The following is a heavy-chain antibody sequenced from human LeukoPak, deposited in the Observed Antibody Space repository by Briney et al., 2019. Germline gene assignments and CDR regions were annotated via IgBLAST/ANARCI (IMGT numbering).Heavy chain of an antibody. V-gene: IGHV1-2*02. Sequence: ASVKVSCTASGYTFTGYYMHWVRQAPGQGLEWMGWINPNSGGTNYAQKFQGRVTMTRDTSISTAYMELSRLRSDDTAVYYCARAGFYYGSGTFPNYYYGMDVWGQGTTVTVSS. CDR1: GYTFTGYY. CDR2: INPNSGGT. CDR3: ARAGFYYGSGTFPNYYYGMDV. D-gene: IGHD3-10*01. J-gene: IGHJ6*02.